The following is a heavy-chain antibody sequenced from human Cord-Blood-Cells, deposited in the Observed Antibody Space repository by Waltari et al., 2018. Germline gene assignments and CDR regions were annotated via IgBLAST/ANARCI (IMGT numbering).Heavy chain of an antibody. V-gene: IGHV2-5*02. D-gene: IGHD6-6*01. CDR1: GFSLGTRGVG. Sequence: QITLKESGPTLVKPTQTPTLTCTFSGFSLGTRGVGVGWIRQPPGKALEWLALIYWDDDKRYSPSLKSRLTITKDTSKNQVVLTMTNMDPVDTATYYCAHRRGSSSALYYYYGMDVWGQGTTVTVSS. CDR3: AHRRGSSSALYYYYGMDV. CDR2: IYWDDDK. J-gene: IGHJ6*02.